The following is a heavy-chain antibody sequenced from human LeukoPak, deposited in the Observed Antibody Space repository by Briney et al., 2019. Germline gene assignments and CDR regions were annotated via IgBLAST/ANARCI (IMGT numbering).Heavy chain of an antibody. CDR3: ARYLYSYGQRKTYYFDY. D-gene: IGHD5-18*01. Sequence: PSETLSLTCTVSGGSISSYYWSWIRQPPGKGLEWIGYIYYSGSTNYNPSLKSRVTISVDTSKNQFSLKLSSVTAADTAVYYCARYLYSYGQRKTYYFDYWGQGTLVTVSS. V-gene: IGHV4-59*08. CDR2: IYYSGST. J-gene: IGHJ4*02. CDR1: GGSISSYY.